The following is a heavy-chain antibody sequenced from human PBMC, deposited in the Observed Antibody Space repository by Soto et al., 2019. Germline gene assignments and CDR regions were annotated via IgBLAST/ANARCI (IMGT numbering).Heavy chain of an antibody. J-gene: IGHJ4*02. V-gene: IGHV1-69*12. CDR1: GGTFSSYA. D-gene: IGHD3-10*01. CDR3: AIGTAYYYGSGSYNDY. Sequence: QVQLVQSGAEVKKPGSSVKVSCKASGGTFSSYAISGVRQAPGQGLECMGGIIPIFGTANYAQKFQGRVTITADESTSTAYMELSSLRSEDTAVYYCAIGTAYYYGSGSYNDYWGQRTLVTVSS. CDR2: IIPIFGTA.